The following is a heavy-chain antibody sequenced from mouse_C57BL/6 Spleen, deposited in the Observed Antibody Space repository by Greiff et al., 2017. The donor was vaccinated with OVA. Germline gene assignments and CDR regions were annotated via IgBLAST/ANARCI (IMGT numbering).Heavy chain of an antibody. J-gene: IGHJ4*01. Sequence: VHLVESGAELARPGASVKMSCKASGYTFTSYTMHWVKQRPGQGLEWIGYINPSGGDTKYNQKFKDKATLTADKSSSTAYMQLSSLTSEDSAVYYCAQPANWAYYYAMGYRGQGTSVTVSS. CDR1: GYTFTSYT. CDR2: INPSGGDT. V-gene: IGHV1-4*01. CDR3: AQPANWAYYYAMGY. D-gene: IGHD4-1*01.